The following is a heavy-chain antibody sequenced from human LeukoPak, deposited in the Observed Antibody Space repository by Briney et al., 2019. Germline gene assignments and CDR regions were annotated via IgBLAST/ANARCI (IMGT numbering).Heavy chain of an antibody. CDR3: ASTYRAVDY. V-gene: IGHV3-66*02. Sequence: GGSLRLSCAASRYTFSGNYMSWVRQAQGKGLEWVSVIYSGGSTYYADSVTGRFTISRDNSKNTLYLQMNSLRAEDTAVYYCASTYRAVDYWGQGTLVTVSS. CDR2: IYSGGST. CDR1: RYTFSGNY. D-gene: IGHD2-21*01. J-gene: IGHJ4*02.